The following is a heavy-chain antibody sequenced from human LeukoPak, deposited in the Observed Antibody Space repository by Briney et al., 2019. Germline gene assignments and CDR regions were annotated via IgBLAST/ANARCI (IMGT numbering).Heavy chain of an antibody. Sequence: GGSLRLSCAASGFTFSDYYMRWIRQAPGKGLEWVSYISSSGNIIYYADSVKGRFTISRDNSKNTLYLQMNSLRAEDTAVYYCARDNFQYDFWSGYYGLDYWGQGTLVTVSS. D-gene: IGHD3-3*01. V-gene: IGHV3-11*04. CDR2: ISSSGNII. CDR3: ARDNFQYDFWSGYYGLDY. J-gene: IGHJ4*02. CDR1: GFTFSDYY.